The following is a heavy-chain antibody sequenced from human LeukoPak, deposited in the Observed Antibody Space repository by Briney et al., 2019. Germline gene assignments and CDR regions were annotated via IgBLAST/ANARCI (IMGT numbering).Heavy chain of an antibody. J-gene: IGHJ4*02. V-gene: IGHV3-30*04. CDR1: GFTFSTHA. D-gene: IGHD3-22*01. Sequence: GGSLRLSCAASGFTFSTHAMHWVRQAPGKGLEWVAVIPYDGSNKYYADSVKGRFTIFRDNAKNTLYLQMNSLRAEDTAVYYCAKTYESSGYYFDYWGQGTLVTVSS. CDR3: AKTYESSGYYFDY. CDR2: IPYDGSNK.